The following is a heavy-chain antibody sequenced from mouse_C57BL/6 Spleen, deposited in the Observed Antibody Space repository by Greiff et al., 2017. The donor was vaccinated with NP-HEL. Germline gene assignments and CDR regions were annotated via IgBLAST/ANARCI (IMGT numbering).Heavy chain of an antibody. J-gene: IGHJ2*01. CDR1: GYTFTSYW. CDR2: IHPNSGST. Sequence: QVQLQQPGAELVKPGASVKLSCKASGYTFTSYWMHWVKQRPGQGLEWIGMIHPNSGSTNYNEKFKSKATLTVDKSSSTAYMQLSSLTSEDSAVYYCARDSSGPGGYFDYWGQGTTLTVSS. D-gene: IGHD3-2*02. CDR3: ARDSSGPGGYFDY. V-gene: IGHV1-64*01.